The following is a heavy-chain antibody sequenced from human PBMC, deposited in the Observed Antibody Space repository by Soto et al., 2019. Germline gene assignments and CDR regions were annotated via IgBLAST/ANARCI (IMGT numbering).Heavy chain of an antibody. CDR2: IIPILGIA. V-gene: IGHV1-69*04. Sequence: GASVKVSCKASGGTFSSYTISWVRQAPGQGLEWMGRIIPILGIANYAQKFQGRVTITADKSTSTAYMELSSLRSEDTAVYYCARDRVVVSLFFDPWGQGTLVTVSS. CDR3: ARDRVVVSLFFDP. CDR1: GGTFSSYT. J-gene: IGHJ5*02. D-gene: IGHD2-2*01.